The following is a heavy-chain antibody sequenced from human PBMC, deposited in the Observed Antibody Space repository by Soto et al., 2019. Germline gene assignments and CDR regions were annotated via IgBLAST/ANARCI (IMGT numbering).Heavy chain of an antibody. D-gene: IGHD1-26*01. J-gene: IGHJ3*01. CDR2: MYHSGTT. CDR3: GRYRGTYSVYGFDL. CDR1: GGSIRSNYY. Sequence: QLQLQESGPGLVKPPETLSLTCTVSGGSIRSNYYWGWIRQPPGEGLEWIASMYHSGTTYYNPSLKSRVPISVDTSKNHLSLKLRSVTAADTAVYFCGRYRGTYSVYGFDLGGQGTVVTVSS. V-gene: IGHV4-39*01.